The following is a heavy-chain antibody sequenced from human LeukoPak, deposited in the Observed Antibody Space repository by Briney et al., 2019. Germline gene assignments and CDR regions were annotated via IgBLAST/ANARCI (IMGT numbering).Heavy chain of an antibody. CDR3: AMLSVAATQVDY. V-gene: IGHV3-30*03. Sequence: QPGRSLRLSCAASGFTFSSYGTHWVRQAPGKGLEWVAVISYDGSNKYYADSVKGRFTISRDNSKNTLYLQMNSLRAEDTAVYYCAMLSVAATQVDYWGQGTLVTVSS. D-gene: IGHD2-15*01. CDR2: ISYDGSNK. J-gene: IGHJ4*02. CDR1: GFTFSSYG.